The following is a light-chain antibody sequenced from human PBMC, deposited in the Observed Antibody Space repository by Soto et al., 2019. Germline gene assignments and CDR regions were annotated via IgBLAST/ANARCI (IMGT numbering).Light chain of an antibody. J-gene: IGLJ1*01. CDR3: SSYTSSSTYV. V-gene: IGLV2-14*01. Sequence: QSVLTQPASVSVSPGQSITISCIGTSRDFGGYNYVSWYEQHPGKAPKLMIYEVSNRPSGDSNRFSGSKSGNTASLTISGLQAEDEADYYCSSYTSSSTYVFGTGTKVTVL. CDR2: EVS. CDR1: SRDFGGYNY.